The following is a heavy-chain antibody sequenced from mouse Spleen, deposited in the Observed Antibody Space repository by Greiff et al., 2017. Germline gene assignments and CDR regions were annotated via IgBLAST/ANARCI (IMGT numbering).Heavy chain of an antibody. V-gene: IGHV5-9-3*01. CDR3: ARREAPFAY. CDR2: ISSGGSYT. J-gene: IGHJ3*01. CDR1: GFTFSSYA. Sequence: EVQLVESGGGLVKPGGSLKLSCAASGFTFSSYAMSWVRQTPEKRLEWVATISSGGSYTYYPDSVKGRFTISRDNAKNTLYLQMSSLRSEDTAMYSCARREAPFAYWGQGTLVTVSA.